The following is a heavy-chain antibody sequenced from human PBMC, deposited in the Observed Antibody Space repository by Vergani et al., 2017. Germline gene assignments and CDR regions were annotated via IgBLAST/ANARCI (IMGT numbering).Heavy chain of an antibody. CDR3: ATDNRYCSSTSCYLDAFDI. CDR1: GFTFDDYA. V-gene: IGHV3-9*01. Sequence: EVQLVESGGGLVQPGRSLRLSCAASGFTFDDYAMHWVRQAPGKGLEWVSGISWNSGSIGYADSVKGRFTISRDNAKNSLYLQMNSLRAEDTALYYCATDNRYCSSTSCYLDAFDIWGQGTMVTVSS. CDR2: ISWNSGSI. J-gene: IGHJ3*02. D-gene: IGHD2-2*01.